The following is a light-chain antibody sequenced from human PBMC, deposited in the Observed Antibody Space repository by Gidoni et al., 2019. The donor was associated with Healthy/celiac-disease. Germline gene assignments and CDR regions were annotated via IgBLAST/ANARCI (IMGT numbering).Light chain of an antibody. V-gene: IGKV1-39*01. CDR1: QRISSY. CDR2: AAS. Sequence: DIQMTQSPSSLSASVGDRGTITCRASQRISSYLNWYQQKPGKAPKLLIYAASSLQSGVPSRFSGSGSGTDFTLTISSLQPEDFATYYCQQSYSTPLYTFGQGTKLEIK. CDR3: QQSYSTPLYT. J-gene: IGKJ2*01.